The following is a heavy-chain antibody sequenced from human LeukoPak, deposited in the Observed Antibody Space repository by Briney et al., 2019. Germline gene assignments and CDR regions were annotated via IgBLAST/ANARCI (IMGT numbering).Heavy chain of an antibody. J-gene: IGHJ1*01. CDR2: INTGNGNT. Sequence: ASVKVSCKTSGYTFTNYGMHWVRQAPRQSLEWMGWINTGNGNTKSSQKFQDRVTITRDTSASTAYMEPNSLSSEDPAVYFCARVPLHDASGRYYPHWGQGTLVTVSS. CDR1: GYTFTNYG. V-gene: IGHV1-3*04. CDR3: ARVPLHDASGRYYPH. D-gene: IGHD1-26*01.